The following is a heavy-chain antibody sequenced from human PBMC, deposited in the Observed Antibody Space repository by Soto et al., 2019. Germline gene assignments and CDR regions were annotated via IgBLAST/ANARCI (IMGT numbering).Heavy chain of an antibody. CDR1: GGTFSSYT. D-gene: IGHD4-17*01. V-gene: IGHV1-69*04. J-gene: IGHJ5*02. CDR2: IIPILGIA. CDR3: ARDPTVTTKWFDP. Sequence: ASVKVSCKASGGTFSSYTISWVRQAPGQGLEWMGRIIPILGIANYAQKFQGRVTITADKSTSTAYMELSSLRSEDTAVYYCARDPTVTTKWFDPWGQGTLVTVSS.